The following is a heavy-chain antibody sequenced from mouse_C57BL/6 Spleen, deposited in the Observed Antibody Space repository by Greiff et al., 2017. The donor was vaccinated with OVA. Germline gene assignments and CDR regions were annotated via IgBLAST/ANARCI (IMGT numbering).Heavy chain of an antibody. CDR2: IYPGDGDT. Sequence: QVQLKQSGPELVKPGASVKISCKASGYAFSSSWMNWVKQRPGKGLEWIGRIYPGDGDTNYNGKFKGKATLTADKSSSTAYMQLSSLTSEDSAVYFCAGGRGAWFAYWGQGTLVTVSA. J-gene: IGHJ3*01. CDR3: AGGRGAWFAY. V-gene: IGHV1-82*01. D-gene: IGHD3-3*01. CDR1: GYAFSSSW.